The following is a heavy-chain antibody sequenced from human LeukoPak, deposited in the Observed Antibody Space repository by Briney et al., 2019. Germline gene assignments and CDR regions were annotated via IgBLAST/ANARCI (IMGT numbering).Heavy chain of an antibody. J-gene: IGHJ5*01. V-gene: IGHV3-64D*09. D-gene: IGHD3-10*01. CDR2: ISTNGGNT. CDR3: VKGKGYYGSGSPDS. CDR1: GFSFSSHA. Sequence: GGSLRLSCAASGFSFSSHAMTWVRQAPGKGLQYVSAISTNGGNTYYADSVEGRFTISRDNSKNTLYLQMSSLRPEDTAVYYCVKGKGYYGSGSPDSWGQGTLVTVSS.